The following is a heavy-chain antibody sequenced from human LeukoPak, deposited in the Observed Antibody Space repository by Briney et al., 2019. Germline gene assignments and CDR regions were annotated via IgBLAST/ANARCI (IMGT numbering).Heavy chain of an antibody. V-gene: IGHV3-23*01. CDR2: ISGSGGST. CDR1: GFTFSSYA. D-gene: IGHD1-26*01. CDR3: AKAAHSGSYYSIDY. Sequence: GGSLRLSCAASGFTFSSYAMSWVRQAPGKGLEWVSAISGSGGSTYYADSVKGRFTISRDNSKNTLYLQMNSLRVEDTAVYYCAKAAHSGSYYSIDYWAQGTLVTVSS. J-gene: IGHJ4*02.